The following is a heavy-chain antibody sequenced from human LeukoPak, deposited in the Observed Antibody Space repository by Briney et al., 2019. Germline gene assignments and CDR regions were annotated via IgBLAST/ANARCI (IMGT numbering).Heavy chain of an antibody. D-gene: IGHD2-15*01. V-gene: IGHV3-23*01. Sequence: GGSLRLSCAASGFTFNNYAMYWVRQAPGKGLEWVSGIFGSGGSAHYADSVKGRFTISRDNSKNTVYLQLDSLRVEDTAVYYCGKTTVGYSSGRYPGWPVDYWGQGTLVTVSS. J-gene: IGHJ4*02. CDR2: IFGSGGSA. CDR1: GFTFNNYA. CDR3: GKTTVGYSSGRYPGWPVDY.